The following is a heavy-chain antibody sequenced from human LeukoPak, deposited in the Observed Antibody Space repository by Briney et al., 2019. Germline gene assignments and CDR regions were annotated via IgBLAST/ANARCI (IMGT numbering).Heavy chain of an antibody. CDR2: IIPIFDTA. D-gene: IGHD1-26*01. Sequence: SVKVSCKASGGTFSSYSISWVRQAPGQGLEWMGGIIPIFDTADHAQKFQGRVTITADESTSTAYMELSSLRSEDTAVFYCARISLGAIWGYYYGMDVWGQGTTVTVSS. CDR3: ARISLGAIWGYYYGMDV. CDR1: GGTFSSYS. V-gene: IGHV1-69*13. J-gene: IGHJ6*02.